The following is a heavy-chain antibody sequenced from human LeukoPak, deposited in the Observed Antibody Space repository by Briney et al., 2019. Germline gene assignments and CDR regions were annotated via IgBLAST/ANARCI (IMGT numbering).Heavy chain of an antibody. CDR1: GFTFSSYA. CDR3: AKDSDVNTPMAHYFDY. V-gene: IGHV3-23*01. CDR2: ISGRSDST. D-gene: IGHD5-18*01. J-gene: IGHJ4*02. Sequence: GGSLRLSCAASGFTFSSYAMSWVRQAPGKGLEWVSAISGRSDSTYYADSVKGRFTTSRDNSKNTVYLQMNSLRAEDTAVYYCAKDSDVNTPMAHYFDYWGQGTLVTVSS.